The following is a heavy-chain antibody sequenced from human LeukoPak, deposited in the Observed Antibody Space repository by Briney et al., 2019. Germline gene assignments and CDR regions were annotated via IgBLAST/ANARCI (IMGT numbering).Heavy chain of an antibody. CDR1: GYTFTSYG. Sequence: ASVKVSCKASGYTFTSYGISWVRHAPGQGLEWMGWISAYNGNTNYAQKLQGRVTMTTDTSTSAAYMELRSLRSDDTAVYYCARGILPSHCSSTSCVGDFQHWGQGTLVTVSS. D-gene: IGHD2-2*01. V-gene: IGHV1-18*01. CDR2: ISAYNGNT. J-gene: IGHJ1*01. CDR3: ARGILPSHCSSTSCVGDFQH.